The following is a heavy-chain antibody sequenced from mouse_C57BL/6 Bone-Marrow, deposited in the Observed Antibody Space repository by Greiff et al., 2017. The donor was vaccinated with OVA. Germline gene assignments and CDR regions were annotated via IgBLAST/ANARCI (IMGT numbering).Heavy chain of an antibody. CDR2: IHPSDSDT. D-gene: IGHD1-1*01. Sequence: VQLQQPGAELVKPGASVKVSCKASGYTFTRYWMHWVKQRPGQGLEWIGRIHPSDSDTNYNQKFKGKATLTVDKSSSTAYMQLSSLTSEDSAVYYCAPLITTVVAAYYAMDYWGQGTSVTVSS. CDR3: APLITTVVAAYYAMDY. CDR1: GYTFTRYW. J-gene: IGHJ4*01. V-gene: IGHV1-74*01.